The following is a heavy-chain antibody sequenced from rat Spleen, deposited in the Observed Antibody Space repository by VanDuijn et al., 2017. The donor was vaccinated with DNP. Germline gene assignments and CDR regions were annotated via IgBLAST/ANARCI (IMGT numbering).Heavy chain of an antibody. CDR1: GFSFTSYG. D-gene: IGHD1-12*01. V-gene: IGHV2S12*01. CDR3: TRDSYAHDYAMDA. J-gene: IGHJ4*01. Sequence: QVQLEESGPGLVQSSQTLSPPCSVSGFSFTSYGVSLVRPPPGKGLEWVAAISRGGITFYNSALKSRLSISRDTSKTQVFLKMNSLQTEDTAIYFCTRDSYAHDYAMDAWGQGTSVTVSS. CDR2: ISRGGIT.